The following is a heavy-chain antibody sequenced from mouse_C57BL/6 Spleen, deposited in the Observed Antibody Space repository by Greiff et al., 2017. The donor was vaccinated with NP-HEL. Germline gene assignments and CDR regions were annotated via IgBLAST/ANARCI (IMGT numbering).Heavy chain of an antibody. V-gene: IGHV3-6*01. CDR3: ARGTTVVDGYFDV. Sequence: EVQLQESGPGLVKPSQSLSLTCSVTGYSITSGYYWNWIRQFPGNKLEWMGYISYDGSNNYNPSLKNRISITRDTSKNQFFLKLNSVTTEDTATYYCARGTTVVDGYFDVWGTGTTVTVSS. D-gene: IGHD1-1*01. CDR2: ISYDGSN. J-gene: IGHJ1*03. CDR1: GYSITSGYY.